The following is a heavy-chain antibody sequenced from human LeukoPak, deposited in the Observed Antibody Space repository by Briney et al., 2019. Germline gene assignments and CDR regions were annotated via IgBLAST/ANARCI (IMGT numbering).Heavy chain of an antibody. Sequence: PGRSLRLSCAASGFTFSSYGMHWVRQAPGKGLEWVAVISYDGSNKYYADSVKGRFTISRDNSKNTLYLQMNSLRAEDTAVYYCAKEVATLILYWAQETLVTVSS. CDR3: AKEVATLILY. CDR1: GFTFSSYG. J-gene: IGHJ4*02. V-gene: IGHV3-30*18. D-gene: IGHD5-12*01. CDR2: ISYDGSNK.